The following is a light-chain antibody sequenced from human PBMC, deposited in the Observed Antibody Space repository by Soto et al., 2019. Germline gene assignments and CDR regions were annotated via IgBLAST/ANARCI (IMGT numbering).Light chain of an antibody. V-gene: IGKV3-20*01. CDR2: DAS. Sequence: DIVLTQSPATLSLSPGERATLSCRASHSVNTYLAWYQQKPGQPPRLLIYDASNRATGIPARFSGSGSGTDFTLTISRLEPEDFAVYYCQQYGSSPRTFGQGTKVEIK. CDR3: QQYGSSPRT. CDR1: HSVNTY. J-gene: IGKJ1*01.